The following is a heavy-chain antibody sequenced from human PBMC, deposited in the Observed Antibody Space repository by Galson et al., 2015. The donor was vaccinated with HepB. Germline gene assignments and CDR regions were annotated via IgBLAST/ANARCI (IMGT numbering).Heavy chain of an antibody. CDR1: GFTFSSYA. D-gene: IGHD3-3*01. Sequence: SLRLSCAASGFTFSSYAMSWVRQAPGKGLEWVSAISGSGGSTYYADSVKGRFTISRDNSKNTLYLQMNSLRAEDTAVYYCAKAGPYDFLEWLTFDYWGQGTLVTVSS. CDR3: AKAGPYDFLEWLTFDY. J-gene: IGHJ4*02. CDR2: ISGSGGST. V-gene: IGHV3-23*01.